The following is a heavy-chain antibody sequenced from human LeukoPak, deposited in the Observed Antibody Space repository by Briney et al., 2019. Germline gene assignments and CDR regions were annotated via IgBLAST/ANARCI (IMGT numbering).Heavy chain of an antibody. CDR1: GFTFSSYW. CDR2: INGGGSST. CDR3: ARVTFYGGSLYYFDY. Sequence: HSGGSLRLSCAASGFTFSSYWMRWVRQAPGKGLVWVSRINGGGSSTSYADSVKGRFTISRDNAKNTLYLQMNSLRAEDTAVYYCARVTFYGGSLYYFDYWGQGTLVTVSS. D-gene: IGHD3-16*01. V-gene: IGHV3-74*01. J-gene: IGHJ4*02.